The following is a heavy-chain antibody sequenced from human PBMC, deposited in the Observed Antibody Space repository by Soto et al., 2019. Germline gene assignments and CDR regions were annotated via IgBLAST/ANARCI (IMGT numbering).Heavy chain of an antibody. D-gene: IGHD4-17*01. CDR1: GYTFTNYG. Sequence: ASVKVSCKASGYTFTNYGFTWVRQAPGQGLEWLGWISTYNGNAKYAQKVQGRLTMTTDTSTSTANMELTSLRSDDTALYYCARTTVTASYYYMDVWGKGSTVTVS. J-gene: IGHJ6*03. V-gene: IGHV1-18*01. CDR2: ISTYNGNA. CDR3: ARTTVTASYYYMDV.